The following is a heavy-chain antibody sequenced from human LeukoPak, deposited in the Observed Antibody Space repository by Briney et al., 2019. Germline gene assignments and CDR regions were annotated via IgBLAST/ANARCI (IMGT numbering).Heavy chain of an antibody. V-gene: IGHV3-74*01. J-gene: IGHJ3*02. D-gene: IGHD1-26*01. CDR2: IYSDGSST. CDR1: GFTFSNSW. Sequence: PGGSLRLSCAASGFTFSNSWVHCVRQAPGKGLVWVSPIYSDGSSTTYADSVKGRFTISRDNAKNTLSLQMNSLRADDTAVYYCARVGGSNAFDIWGQGTMVIVSS. CDR3: ARVGGSNAFDI.